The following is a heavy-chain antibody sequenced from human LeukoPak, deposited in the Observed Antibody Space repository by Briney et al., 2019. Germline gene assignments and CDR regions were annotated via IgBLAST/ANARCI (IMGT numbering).Heavy chain of an antibody. V-gene: IGHV3-30*02. Sequence: GGSLRLSCAASGFTFSSYGMHWVRQAPGKGLEWVAFIRYDGSNKYYADSVKGRFTISRDNSENTLYLRMNNLRAEDTAVVYCARTYYDHWSGPYAFDIWGQGTMVTVSS. J-gene: IGHJ3*02. CDR1: GFTFSSYG. CDR3: ARTYYDHWSGPYAFDI. D-gene: IGHD3-3*01. CDR2: IRYDGSNK.